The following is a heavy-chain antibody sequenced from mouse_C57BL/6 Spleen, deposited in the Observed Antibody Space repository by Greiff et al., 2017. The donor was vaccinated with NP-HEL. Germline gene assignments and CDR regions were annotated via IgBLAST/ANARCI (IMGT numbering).Heavy chain of an antibody. CDR2: INPSSGYT. Sequence: QVQLQQSGAELAKPGASVKLSCKASGYTFTSYWMHRVKQRPGQGLEWIGYINPSSGYTKYNQKFKDKATLTADKSSSTAYMQLSSLTYEDSAVYYCAREVSDDPYYFDYWGQGTTLTVSS. CDR1: GYTFTSYW. J-gene: IGHJ2*01. D-gene: IGHD2-14*01. CDR3: AREVSDDPYYFDY. V-gene: IGHV1-7*01.